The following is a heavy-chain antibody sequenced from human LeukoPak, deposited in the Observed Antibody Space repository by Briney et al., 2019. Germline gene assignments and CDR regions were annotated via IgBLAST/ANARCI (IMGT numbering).Heavy chain of an antibody. CDR2: IGSSSSDI. Sequence: GGSLRLSCTASGFTFRSYNMNWVRQAPGKGLEWVSSIGSSSSDIYYAESVKGRFTIFRDSAKNTLYLQMNSLRAEDTAVYYCAKDNRRAHYFDYWGQGTLVTVSS. CDR1: GFTFRSYN. V-gene: IGHV3-21*04. CDR3: AKDNRRAHYFDY. J-gene: IGHJ4*02.